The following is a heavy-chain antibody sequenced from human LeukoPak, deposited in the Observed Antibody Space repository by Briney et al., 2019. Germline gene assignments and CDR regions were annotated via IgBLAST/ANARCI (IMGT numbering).Heavy chain of an antibody. V-gene: IGHV1-46*01. CDR2: INPSGGST. CDR1: GYTFTSYY. J-gene: IGHJ6*03. CDR3: ARNYYDSSGSADYYYYYYMDV. Sequence: ASVKVSCKASGYTFTSYYMHWVRQAPGQGLEWMGIINPSGGSTSYAQKFQGRVTMTRGMSTSTVYMELSSLRSEDTAVYYCARNYYDSSGSADYYYYYYMDVWGKGTTVTVSS. D-gene: IGHD3-22*01.